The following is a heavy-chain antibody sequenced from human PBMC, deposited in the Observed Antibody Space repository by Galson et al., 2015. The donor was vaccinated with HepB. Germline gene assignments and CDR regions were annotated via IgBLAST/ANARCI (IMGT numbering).Heavy chain of an antibody. V-gene: IGHV1-2*02. CDR2: INPNSGGT. CDR1: GYTFTGYY. CDR3: ARGPSDYDSSGKYYMDV. Sequence: SVKVSCKASGYTFTGYYMHWVRQAPGQGLEWMGWINPNSGGTNYAQKFQGRVTMTRDTSISTAYMELSSLRSEDTAVYYCARGPSDYDSSGKYYMDVWGKGTTVTVSS. D-gene: IGHD3-22*01. J-gene: IGHJ6*03.